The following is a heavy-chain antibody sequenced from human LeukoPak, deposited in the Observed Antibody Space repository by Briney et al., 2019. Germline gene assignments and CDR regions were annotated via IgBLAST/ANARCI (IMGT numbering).Heavy chain of an antibody. V-gene: IGHV1-2*02. J-gene: IGHJ4*02. CDR1: GYIFTDYY. CDR2: TDPHGGGT. Sequence: ASVKVSCKASGYIFTDYYIHWVRHAPGQGLEWMGWTDPHGGGTSYAQKFQGRVTITTDTSINTAYMELTSLTSDDTAMYYCARRGGGTVAGSVDLDYLGQGPLVTVSS. CDR3: ARRGGGTVAGSVDLDY. D-gene: IGHD6-19*01.